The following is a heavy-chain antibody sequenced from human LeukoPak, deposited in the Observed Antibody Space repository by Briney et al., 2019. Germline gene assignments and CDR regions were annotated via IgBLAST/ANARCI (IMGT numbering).Heavy chain of an antibody. CDR3: APLYCSGGSCYPRSLYYYYYMDV. CDR1: GFTFSSYW. D-gene: IGHD2-15*01. J-gene: IGHJ6*03. V-gene: IGHV3-74*01. Sequence: TGGSLRLSCAASGFTFSSYWMHWVRQAPGKGLVWVSRINSDGSSTSYADSVKGRFTISRDSAKNTLYLQMNSLRAEDTAVYYCAPLYCSGGSCYPRSLYYYYYMDVWGKGTTVTVSS. CDR2: INSDGSST.